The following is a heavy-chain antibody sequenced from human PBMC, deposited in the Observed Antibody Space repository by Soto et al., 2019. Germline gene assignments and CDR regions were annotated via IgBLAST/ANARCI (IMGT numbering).Heavy chain of an antibody. CDR1: GFTFSSYA. J-gene: IGHJ4*02. Sequence: GGSLRLSCAASGFTFSSYAMSWVRQAPGKGLEWVSAISGSGGSTYYADSVKGRFTISRDNSKNTLYLQMNSLRAEDTAVYYCAKAGGVVVVAATPAKLDYWGQGTLVTVS. V-gene: IGHV3-23*01. CDR2: ISGSGGST. CDR3: AKAGGVVVVAATPAKLDY. D-gene: IGHD2-15*01.